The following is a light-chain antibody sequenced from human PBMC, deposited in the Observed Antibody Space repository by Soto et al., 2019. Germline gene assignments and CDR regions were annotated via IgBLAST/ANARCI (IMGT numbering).Light chain of an antibody. CDR2: EVS. V-gene: IGLV2-14*01. Sequence: QSALTQPASVSGSPGQSITISCTGTSSDVGGYKFVSWYQQHPGKAPKLMIYEVSNRPSGVSNRFSGSKSGNTASLTISGLQAEDEADYYCSSYTTSITRVFGGGTKLTVL. CDR1: SSDVGGYKF. CDR3: SSYTTSITRV. J-gene: IGLJ3*02.